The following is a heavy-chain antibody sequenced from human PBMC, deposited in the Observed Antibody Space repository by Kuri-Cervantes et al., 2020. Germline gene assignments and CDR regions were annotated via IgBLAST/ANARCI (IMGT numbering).Heavy chain of an antibody. V-gene: IGHV4-38-2*02. J-gene: IGHJ6*03. CDR1: GFTFSSYW. Sequence: GSLRLSCAASGFTFSSYWMSWVRQAPGKGLEWIGSIYHSGSTYYNPSLKSRVTISVDTSKNQFSLKLSSVTAADTAVYYCARDDDTDYYYYYMDVWGKGTTVTVSS. D-gene: IGHD3-22*01. CDR3: ARDDDTDYYYYYMDV. CDR2: IYHSGST.